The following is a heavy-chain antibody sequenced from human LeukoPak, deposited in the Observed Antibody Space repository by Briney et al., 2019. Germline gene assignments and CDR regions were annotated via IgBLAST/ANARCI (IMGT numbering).Heavy chain of an antibody. J-gene: IGHJ4*02. V-gene: IGHV4-39*07. Sequence: PSETLSLTCTVSGGSISSSIYYWGWIRQPPGKGLEWIGGIYYSGSTYYNPSLKSRVTISVDTSKNQFSLKLSSVTAADTAVYYCAGDGYNYYWGQGTLVTVSS. D-gene: IGHD5-24*01. CDR3: AGDGYNYY. CDR2: IYYSGST. CDR1: GGSISSSIYY.